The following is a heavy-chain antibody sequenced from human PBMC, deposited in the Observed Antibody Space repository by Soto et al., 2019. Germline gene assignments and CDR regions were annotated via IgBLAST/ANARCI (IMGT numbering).Heavy chain of an antibody. V-gene: IGHV1-2*02. Sequence: ASVKVSCKASGYTFTGYYMHWVRQAPGQGLEWMGWINPNSGGTNYAENLQGRVTMARDTYISTAYMELSRLRSDDTAVYSCASDQAAAGMGPRYYYYGMDVGGQGTTVNVSS. CDR2: INPNSGGT. J-gene: IGHJ6*02. CDR1: GYTFTGYY. D-gene: IGHD6-13*01. CDR3: ASDQAAAGMGPRYYYYGMDV.